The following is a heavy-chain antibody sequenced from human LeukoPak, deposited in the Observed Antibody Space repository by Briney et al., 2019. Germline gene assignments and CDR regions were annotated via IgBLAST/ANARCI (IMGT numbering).Heavy chain of an antibody. J-gene: IGHJ6*04. CDR2: INHSGST. D-gene: IGHD3-10*01. Sequence: SETLSLTCAVYGGSFSGYYWSWIRRPPGKGLEWIEEINHSGSTNYNPSLKSRVTISVDTSKNQFSLKLSSVTAADTAVYYCARVRGITMVRGVTAKGNYYYYGMDVWGKGTTVTVSS. V-gene: IGHV4-34*01. CDR1: GGSFSGYY. CDR3: ARVRGITMVRGVTAKGNYYYYGMDV.